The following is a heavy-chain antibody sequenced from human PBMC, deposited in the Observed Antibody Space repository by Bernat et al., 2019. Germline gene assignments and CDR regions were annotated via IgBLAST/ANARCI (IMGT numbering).Heavy chain of an antibody. CDR3: AREYSSSSYGWFDP. CDR1: GGSISSYY. J-gene: IGHJ5*02. D-gene: IGHD6-6*01. Sequence: QVQLQESGPGLVKPSETLALTCTVSGGSISSYYWSWIRQPPGKGLEWIGYISYSGSTNYNPSLKSRVTISVDTSKNQFSLKLSSVTVADTAVYYCAREYSSSSYGWFDPWGQGTLVTVSS. V-gene: IGHV4-59*12. CDR2: ISYSGST.